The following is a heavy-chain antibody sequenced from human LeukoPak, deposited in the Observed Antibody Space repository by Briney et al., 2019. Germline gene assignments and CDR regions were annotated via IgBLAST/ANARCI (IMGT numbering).Heavy chain of an antibody. J-gene: IGHJ4*02. D-gene: IGHD3-16*02. CDR3: ARGPYDYVWGSYQFSYYFDY. V-gene: IGHV1-2*02. CDR1: GYTFTGYN. CDR2: INPNSGGT. Sequence: ASVKVSCKASGYTFTGYNMPWVRQAPGQGLEWMGWINPNSGGTNYAQKFQGRVTMTRDTSISTAYMELSRLRSDDTAVYYCARGPYDYVWGSYQFSYYFDYWGQGTLVTVSS.